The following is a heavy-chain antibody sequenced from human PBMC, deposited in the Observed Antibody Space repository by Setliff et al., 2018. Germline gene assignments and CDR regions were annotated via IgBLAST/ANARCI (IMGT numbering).Heavy chain of an antibody. CDR2: ISGRGGGT. CDR1: GFTFSPYA. D-gene: IGHD3-10*01. Sequence: PGESLKISCAASGFTFSPYAMSWVRQAPGKGLEWVSTISGRGGGTDYADSVKGRFTISRDDSKNTLYLQMSSLRAEDTAVYYCAKLRTPGTGYYYYAMDVWGQGTTVTVSS. J-gene: IGHJ6*02. CDR3: AKLRTPGTGYYYYAMDV. V-gene: IGHV3-23*01.